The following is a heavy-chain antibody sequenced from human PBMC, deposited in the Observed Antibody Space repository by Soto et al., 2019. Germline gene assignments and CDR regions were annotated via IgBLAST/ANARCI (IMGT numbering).Heavy chain of an antibody. V-gene: IGHV1-69*01. CDR2: IIPIFGTA. Sequence: QVQLVQSGAEVKKPGSSVKVSCKASGGTFSSYAISWVRQAPGQGLEWMGGIIPIFGTANYAQKFQGRVKITADESSSTAYMELSSMRSEDTAVDYCARVEHYCSSTSCYTIPFDYWGQGTLVTVSS. J-gene: IGHJ4*02. D-gene: IGHD2-2*02. CDR3: ARVEHYCSSTSCYTIPFDY. CDR1: GGTFSSYA.